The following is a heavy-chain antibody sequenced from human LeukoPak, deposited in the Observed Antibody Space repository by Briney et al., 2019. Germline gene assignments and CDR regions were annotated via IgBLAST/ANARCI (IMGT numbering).Heavy chain of an antibody. D-gene: IGHD2-2*01. Sequence: ASVKVSCKASGYTFTSYYMHRVRQAPGQGLEWMGIINPSGGSTTYAQKFQGRVTLTRDSSTSTVYMDLSSLRSEDTAVYYCAIVVVPAAFDPWGQGTLVTVSS. V-gene: IGHV1-46*01. CDR1: GYTFTSYY. J-gene: IGHJ5*02. CDR2: INPSGGST. CDR3: AIVVVPAAFDP.